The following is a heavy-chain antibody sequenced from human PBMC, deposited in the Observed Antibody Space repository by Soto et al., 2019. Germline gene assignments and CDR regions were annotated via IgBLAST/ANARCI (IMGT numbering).Heavy chain of an antibody. CDR3: SLFDSTGFSHISYYDMDV. CDR2: ISYDGSNK. D-gene: IGHD3-22*01. CDR1: GFTFSSYG. J-gene: IGHJ6*02. Sequence: QVQLVESGGGVVQPGRSLRLSCAASGFTFSSYGMHWVRQAPGKGLEWVAVISYDGSNKYYADSVKGRFTISRDNSKNTLYLPMNSLRAVDTAVYYGSLFDSTGFSHISYYDMDVWGQGTTVTVSS. V-gene: IGHV3-30*03.